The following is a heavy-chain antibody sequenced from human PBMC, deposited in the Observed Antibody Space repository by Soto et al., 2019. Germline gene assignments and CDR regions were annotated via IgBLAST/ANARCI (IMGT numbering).Heavy chain of an antibody. Sequence: QVHLVESGGGVVQPGRSLRLSCAASGFTFTSYGMHWVRQAPGKGLEWVAVISYAGSNKYYADSVKGRFTISRDNSKNTLYLQMTSLRAEDTAVYYCARDNCISTSCYRLYNWFDPWGQGTLVTVSS. V-gene: IGHV3-30*03. CDR2: ISYAGSNK. CDR1: GFTFTSYG. D-gene: IGHD2-2*01. CDR3: ARDNCISTSCYRLYNWFDP. J-gene: IGHJ5*02.